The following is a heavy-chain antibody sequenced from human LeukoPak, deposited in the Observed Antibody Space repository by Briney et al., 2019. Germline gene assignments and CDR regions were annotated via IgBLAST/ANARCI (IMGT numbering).Heavy chain of an antibody. CDR1: GFSFSSSD. V-gene: IGHV3-48*03. CDR2: ISSSSSTM. Sequence: GGSLRLSCAASGFSFSSSDINWVRQAPGKGLEWVSYISSSSSTMYYADSVKGRFTISRDNAKNSLYLPMNSLRAEDTAVYYCARADYWGQGTLVTVAS. J-gene: IGHJ4*02. CDR3: ARADY.